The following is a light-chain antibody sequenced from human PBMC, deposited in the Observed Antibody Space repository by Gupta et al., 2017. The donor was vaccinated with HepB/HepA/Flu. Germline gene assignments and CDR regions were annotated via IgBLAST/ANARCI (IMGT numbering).Light chain of an antibody. CDR3: QQRSNWPGT. Sequence: IVLTQPPATLSLSPGERAILSCRASQSVSSYLAWYQQKPGEAPRLLIYDASKRATGIQARLSGSGSGKDFTLTISRLEAEDFAVYCCQQRSNWPGTFGQGTKVEIK. CDR1: QSVSSY. CDR2: DAS. J-gene: IGKJ1*01. V-gene: IGKV3-11*01.